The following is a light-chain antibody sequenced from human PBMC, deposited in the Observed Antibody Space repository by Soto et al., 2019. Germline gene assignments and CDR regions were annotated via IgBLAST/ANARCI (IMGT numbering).Light chain of an antibody. CDR1: NNDVGGHMY. Sequence: QSALTQPASVSGSPGQSITISCTGTNNDVGGHMYVSWYQHQAGKVPKLIIYEIDNRPSGVSDRFSGSKSGNTASLTISGLHAEDEAAYYCSAYRRGIIVFGGGTKVTVL. CDR3: SAYRRGIIV. CDR2: EID. V-gene: IGLV2-14*01. J-gene: IGLJ2*01.